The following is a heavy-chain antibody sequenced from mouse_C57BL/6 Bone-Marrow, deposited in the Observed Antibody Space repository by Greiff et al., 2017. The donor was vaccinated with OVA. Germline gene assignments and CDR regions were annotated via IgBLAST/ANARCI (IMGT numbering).Heavy chain of an antibody. CDR3: ARDNYYGSSPYWYFDV. Sequence: DVKLQESGPGLVKPSQSLSLTCSVTGYSITSGYYWNWIRQFPGNKLEWMGYISYDGSNNYNPSLKNRISITRDTSKNQFFLKLNSVTTEDTATYYCARDNYYGSSPYWYFDVWGTGTTVTVSS. CDR1: GYSITSGYY. D-gene: IGHD1-1*01. CDR2: ISYDGSN. V-gene: IGHV3-6*01. J-gene: IGHJ1*03.